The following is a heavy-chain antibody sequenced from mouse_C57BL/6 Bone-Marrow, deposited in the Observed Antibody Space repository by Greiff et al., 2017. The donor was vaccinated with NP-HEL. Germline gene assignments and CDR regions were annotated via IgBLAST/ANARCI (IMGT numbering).Heavy chain of an antibody. J-gene: IGHJ1*03. CDR3: AKTVVTVYWYFDV. CDR1: GFTFSDYG. V-gene: IGHV5-17*01. Sequence: EVKLVESGGGLVKPGGSLKLSCAASGFTFSDYGMHWVRQAPEKGLEWVAYISSGSSTIYYADTVKGRFTISRDNAKNTLFLQMTSLRSEDTAMYYCAKTVVTVYWYFDVWGTGTTVTVSS. CDR2: ISSGSSTI. D-gene: IGHD1-1*01.